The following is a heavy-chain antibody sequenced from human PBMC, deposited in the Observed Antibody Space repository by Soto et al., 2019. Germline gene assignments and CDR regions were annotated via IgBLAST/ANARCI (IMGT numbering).Heavy chain of an antibody. V-gene: IGHV1-69*01. J-gene: IGHJ4*02. CDR2: SIPVFGTA. Sequence: QVQLVQSGAEVKKPGPSVKLSCKTSGGPFRNYAINWVRQAPGQGLGWRGGSIPVFGTANYAQTFQGRFTITADESTSTAYMELSSLRSEDTAVYYCAIPLPKQQLVRGAFDHWGQGTLVTVAS. CDR3: AIPLPKQQLVRGAFDH. D-gene: IGHD6-13*01. CDR1: GGPFRNYA.